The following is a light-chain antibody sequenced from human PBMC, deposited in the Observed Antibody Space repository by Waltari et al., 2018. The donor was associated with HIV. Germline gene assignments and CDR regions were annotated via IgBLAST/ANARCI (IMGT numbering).Light chain of an antibody. J-gene: IGKJ4*01. CDR2: GAS. CDR3: QQYNNWPPLT. V-gene: IGKV3-15*01. Sequence: EIVMTQSPATLSVSPGERATLSCRASQSVSSNLAWYQQKAGPAPRLRIYGASTRATCIRARFSGSGSGTEFTRTISSLQSEDFAVYYCQQYNNWPPLTFGGGTKVEIK. CDR1: QSVSSN.